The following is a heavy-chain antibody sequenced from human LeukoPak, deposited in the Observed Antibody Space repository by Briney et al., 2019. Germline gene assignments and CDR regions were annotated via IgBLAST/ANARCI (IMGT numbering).Heavy chain of an antibody. CDR3: ARGEYYDILTGLYYYYYGMDV. CDR1: GFTFSSYS. CDR2: ISSSSSAI. V-gene: IGHV3-48*01. J-gene: IGHJ6*02. D-gene: IGHD3-9*01. Sequence: GGSLRLSCAASGFTFSSYSMNWVRQAPGKGLEWVSYISSSSSAIYYADSVKGRFTISRDNAKNLLYLQMNSLRAEDTAVYYCARGEYYDILTGLYYYYYGMDVWGQGTTVTVSS.